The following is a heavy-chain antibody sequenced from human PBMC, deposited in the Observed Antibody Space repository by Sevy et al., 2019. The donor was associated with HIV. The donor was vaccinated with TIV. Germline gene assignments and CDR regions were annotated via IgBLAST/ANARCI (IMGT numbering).Heavy chain of an antibody. CDR3: TTDVYYDFWSGQDYFDY. CDR2: IKSKTDGGTT. J-gene: IGHJ4*02. D-gene: IGHD3-3*01. Sequence: GGSLRLSCAASGFTFSNAWMSWVRQAPGKGLEWVGRIKSKTDGGTTDYAAPVKGRFTISRDDSKNTLYLQMNSLKTEDTAVYYRTTDVYYDFWSGQDYFDYWGQGTLVTVSS. V-gene: IGHV3-15*01. CDR1: GFTFSNAW.